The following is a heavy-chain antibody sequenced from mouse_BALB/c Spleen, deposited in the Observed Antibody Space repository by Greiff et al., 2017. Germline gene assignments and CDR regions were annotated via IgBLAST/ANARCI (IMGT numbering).Heavy chain of an antibody. D-gene: IGHD1-1*01. J-gene: IGHJ4*01. V-gene: IGHV5-17*02. CDR2: ISSGSSTI. CDR1: GFTFSSFG. Sequence: DVQLVESGGGLVQPGGSRKLSCAASGFTFSSFGMHWVRQAPEKGLEWVAYISSGSSTIYYADTVKGRFTISRDNPKNTLFLQMTSLRSEDTAMYYCARHYYGSSLYAMDYWGQGTSVTVSS. CDR3: ARHYYGSSLYAMDY.